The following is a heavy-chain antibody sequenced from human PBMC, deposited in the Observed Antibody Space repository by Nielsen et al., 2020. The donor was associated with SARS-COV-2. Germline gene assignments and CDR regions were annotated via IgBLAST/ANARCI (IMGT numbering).Heavy chain of an antibody. V-gene: IGHV1-2*06. J-gene: IGHJ4*02. CDR2: INPNSGGT. CDR1: GYTFTGYY. D-gene: IGHD6-19*01. Sequence: ASVKVSCKASGYTFTGYYMHWVRQAPGQGLEWMGRINPNSGGTNYAQKFQGRVTMTRDTSISTAYMELSRLRSDDTAVYYCERQQYSSGWSSFDYWGQGTLVTVSS. CDR3: ERQQYSSGWSSFDY.